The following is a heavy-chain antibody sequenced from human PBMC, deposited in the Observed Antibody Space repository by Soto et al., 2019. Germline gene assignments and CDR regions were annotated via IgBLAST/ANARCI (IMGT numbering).Heavy chain of an antibody. J-gene: IGHJ4*02. CDR2: FVPIFQSR. CDR3: ARAEASTFYYDTTGSHFTF. V-gene: IGHV1-69*08. Sequence: QVHLVQSGPEVKRPGSSVKVSCKSSVGTFPYYTVSWVRQSPGQGLEYLGRFVPIFQSRLFAPKFQGRITLTADKSTATAYMELSSLTSEYTAVYFCARAEASTFYYDTTGSHFTFLGQGTLVTVSS. CDR1: VGTFPYYT. D-gene: IGHD3-22*01.